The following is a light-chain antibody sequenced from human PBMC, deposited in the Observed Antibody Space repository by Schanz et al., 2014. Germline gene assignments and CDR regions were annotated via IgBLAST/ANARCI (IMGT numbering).Light chain of an antibody. J-gene: IGKJ1*01. CDR1: QSIRSW. CDR3: QQYNSYLWT. Sequence: DIQMTQSPSTLSASVGDRVTITCRASQSIRSWLAWYQQKPGKAPKLLIYVASSLQSGVPSRFSGSGSGTEFTLTISSLQPDDFATYYCQQYNSYLWTFGQGTKVEIK. CDR2: VAS. V-gene: IGKV1-5*01.